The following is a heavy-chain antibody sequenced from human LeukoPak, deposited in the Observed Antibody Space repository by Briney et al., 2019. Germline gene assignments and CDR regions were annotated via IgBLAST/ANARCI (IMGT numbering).Heavy chain of an antibody. V-gene: IGHV1-46*01. CDR1: GYTFTNYG. CDR2: LNLSGDGA. Sequence: ASVKVSCKASGYTFTNYGISWVRQAPGQGLEWMGVLNLSGDGASYTQKFQGRVTMTRDMSTSTVFMELSSLRSEDTAVYYCARDEEWLPEYYFDYWGQGTLVTVSS. J-gene: IGHJ4*02. D-gene: IGHD3-3*01. CDR3: ARDEEWLPEYYFDY.